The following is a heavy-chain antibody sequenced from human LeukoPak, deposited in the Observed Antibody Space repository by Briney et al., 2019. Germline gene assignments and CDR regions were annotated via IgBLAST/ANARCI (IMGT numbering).Heavy chain of an antibody. J-gene: IGHJ5*02. V-gene: IGHV6-1*01. CDR2: TYYRTRWYF. CDR3: GGGGGGWYGSVFDP. D-gene: IGHD6-19*01. Sequence: SQTLSLTCAISGDSVSNNGASWNWIRQSPSRGLEWLGRTYYRTRWYFDYAVSVRSRATINPDTSKNQFSLQLDSVTPDDTAVYYCGGGGGGWYGSVFDPWGQGTLVTVSS. CDR1: GDSVSNNGAS.